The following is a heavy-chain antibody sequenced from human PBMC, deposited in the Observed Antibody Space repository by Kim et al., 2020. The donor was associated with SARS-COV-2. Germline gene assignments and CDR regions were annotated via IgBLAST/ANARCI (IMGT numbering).Heavy chain of an antibody. J-gene: IGHJ1*01. Sequence: GGSLRLSCAASGFTFSNAWMSWVRQAPGKGLEWVGRIKSKTDGGTTDYAAPVKGRFTISRDDSKNTLYLQMNSLKTEDTAVYYCTTGTDYGDPLEYFQHWGQGTLVTVSS. CDR3: TTGTDYGDPLEYFQH. CDR2: IKSKTDGGTT. D-gene: IGHD4-17*01. CDR1: GFTFSNAW. V-gene: IGHV3-15*01.